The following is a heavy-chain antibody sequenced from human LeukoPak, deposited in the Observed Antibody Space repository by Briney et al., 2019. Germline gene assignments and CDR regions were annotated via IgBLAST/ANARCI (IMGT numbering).Heavy chain of an antibody. V-gene: IGHV3-48*04. CDR3: ARDVTYYGGDWFDP. J-gene: IGHJ5*02. CDR1: GFTFSSTG. D-gene: IGHD4-23*01. Sequence: GGSLRLSCAASGFTFSSTGMNWVRQAPGKGPEWVSYISSATSTIYYADSVKGRFTISRDNAKNSLYLQMNSLRAEDTAVYYCARDVTYYGGDWFDPWGQGTLVTVSS. CDR2: ISSATSTI.